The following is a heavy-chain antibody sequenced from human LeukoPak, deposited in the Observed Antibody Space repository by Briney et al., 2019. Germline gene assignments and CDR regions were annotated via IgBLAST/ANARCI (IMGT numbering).Heavy chain of an antibody. CDR2: INNDGRVT. V-gene: IGHV3-74*01. D-gene: IGHD3-16*01. Sequence: GGSLRLSCAASGFTFSSHWMHWVRQAPGKGLVWVSFINNDGRVTRYADSVKGRFTISRDNAKNTVYLQMNSLRAEDTAMYYCARGGQGAEDYWGPGTLVTVS. CDR1: GFTFSSHW. J-gene: IGHJ4*02. CDR3: ARGGQGAEDY.